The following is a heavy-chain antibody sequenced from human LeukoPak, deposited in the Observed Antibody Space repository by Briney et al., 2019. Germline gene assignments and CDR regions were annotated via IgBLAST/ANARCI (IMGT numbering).Heavy chain of an antibody. J-gene: IGHJ6*02. CDR2: ITGSGDDT. D-gene: IGHD3-16*01. CDR3: ARDLGYYYGMDV. V-gene: IGHV3-23*01. Sequence: GGSLRLSCASSGFTFSSKAMSWVRQAPGKGLEWVSAITGSGDDTYYADSVKGRFTISRDNAKNSLYLQMNSLRAEDTAVYYCARDLGYYYGMDVWGQGTTVTVSS. CDR1: GFTFSSKA.